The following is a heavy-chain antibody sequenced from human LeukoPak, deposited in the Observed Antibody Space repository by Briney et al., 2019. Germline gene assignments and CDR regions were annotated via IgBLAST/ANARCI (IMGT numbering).Heavy chain of an antibody. Sequence: SETLSLTCTVSGGSISSYYWSWIRQPPGKGLEWIGYIYHSGSTYYNPSLRSRVTVSVDTSKNQFSLKLSSVTAADTAVYYCASPRFWGQGTTVTVSS. V-gene: IGHV4-59*01. CDR2: IYHSGST. CDR1: GGSISSYY. CDR3: ASPRF. J-gene: IGHJ6*02.